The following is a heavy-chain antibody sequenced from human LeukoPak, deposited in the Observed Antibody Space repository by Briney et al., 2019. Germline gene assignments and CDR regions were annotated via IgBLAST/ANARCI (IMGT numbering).Heavy chain of an antibody. Sequence: PGGSLRLSCAASGFTFDDYSMHWVRQAPGKGLEWVAGISWHSRSIGYADSVKGQFTISRDNAKNSVSLQMNSLRTEDTALYYCTKDLSSQWFTDIRHYGMNVWGQGTTVAVSS. D-gene: IGHD3-22*01. CDR3: TKDLSSQWFTDIRHYGMNV. V-gene: IGHV3-9*01. CDR2: ISWHSRSI. CDR1: GFTFDDYS. J-gene: IGHJ6*02.